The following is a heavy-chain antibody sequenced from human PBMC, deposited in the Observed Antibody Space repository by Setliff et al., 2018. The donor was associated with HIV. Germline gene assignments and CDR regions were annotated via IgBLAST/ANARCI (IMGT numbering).Heavy chain of an antibody. V-gene: IGHV1-18*01. CDR3: ARGTAPRPASVLEFLEWLFPNWFDP. Sequence: ASVKVSCKASGGTFSNYAISWVRQAPGQGLEWMGWISTHNDDTDYAQKFQGRVTMTRDTSTGTAYMELSSLRSDDTAVYYCARGTAPRPASVLEFLEWLFPNWFDPWGQGTLVTVSS. J-gene: IGHJ5*02. CDR1: GGTFSNYA. CDR2: ISTHNDDT. D-gene: IGHD3-3*02.